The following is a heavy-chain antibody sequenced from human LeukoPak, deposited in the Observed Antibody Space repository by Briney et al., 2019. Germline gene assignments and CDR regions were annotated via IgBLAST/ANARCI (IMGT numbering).Heavy chain of an antibody. Sequence: SETLSLTCTVSGGSISSYYWSWIRQPPGKGLEWIGYIYYSGSTNYNPSLKSRVTISVDTSKNQFSLKLSSVTAADTAVYYCARDRRVYGSGPYYFDYWGQGALVTVSS. V-gene: IGHV4-59*01. CDR3: ARDRRVYGSGPYYFDY. CDR1: GGSISSYY. D-gene: IGHD3-10*01. CDR2: IYYSGST. J-gene: IGHJ4*02.